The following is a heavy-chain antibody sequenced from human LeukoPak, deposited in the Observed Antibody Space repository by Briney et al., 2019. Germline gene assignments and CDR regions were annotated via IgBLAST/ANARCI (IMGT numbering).Heavy chain of an antibody. CDR2: IYYSGST. D-gene: IGHD6-19*01. V-gene: IGHV4-61*01. CDR3: ARAVADSNWFDP. CDR1: GASTTIGAESYH. Sequence: SATLSLTCTVSGASTTIGAESYHWSWIRQPPGKGLEWIGYIYYSGSTNYNPSLKSRVTISVDTSKNQFSLKLSSVTAADTAVYYCARAVADSNWFDPWGQGTLVTVSS. J-gene: IGHJ5*02.